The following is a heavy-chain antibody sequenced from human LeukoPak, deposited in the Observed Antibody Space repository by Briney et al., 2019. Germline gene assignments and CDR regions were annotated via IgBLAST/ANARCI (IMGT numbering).Heavy chain of an antibody. D-gene: IGHD2-2*01. Sequence: GGSLRLSCAASGFTFSSYSMNWVRQAPGKGLEWVSAISGSGGSTYYADSVKGRFTISRDNSKNTLSLQMNSLRAEDTAVYYCAKDRGRRIVVVPATKWGTFDYWGQGTLVTVSS. V-gene: IGHV3-23*01. CDR1: GFTFSSYS. CDR2: ISGSGGST. CDR3: AKDRGRRIVVVPATKWGTFDY. J-gene: IGHJ4*02.